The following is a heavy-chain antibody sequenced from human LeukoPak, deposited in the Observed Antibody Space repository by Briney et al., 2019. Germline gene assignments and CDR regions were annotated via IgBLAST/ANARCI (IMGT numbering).Heavy chain of an antibody. Sequence: GGSLRLSCAASGFTFSSYWMHWVRQAPGKGLVWVSRINRDGSSTSYADSVKGRFTISRDNAKNTLYLQMNSLRAEDTAVYYCAREKDYDILTGPTDAFDIWGQGTMVTVSS. J-gene: IGHJ3*02. CDR3: AREKDYDILTGPTDAFDI. V-gene: IGHV3-74*01. CDR1: GFTFSSYW. D-gene: IGHD3-9*01. CDR2: INRDGSST.